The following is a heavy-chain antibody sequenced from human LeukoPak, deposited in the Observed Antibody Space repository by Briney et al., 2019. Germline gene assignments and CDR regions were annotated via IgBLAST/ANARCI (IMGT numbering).Heavy chain of an antibody. J-gene: IGHJ5*02. CDR3: ARGSYYDKFDP. CDR1: GGSSSGYY. D-gene: IGHD3-22*01. CDR2: INDSRIT. Sequence: SETLSLTCAVSGGSSSGYYWSWIREPPGQRLECFGEINDSRITDYNPSLNSRVTISVDTSKNPFSLKLSSVTAADTAVYYCARGSYYDKFDPWGQGTLVTVCS. V-gene: IGHV4-34*01.